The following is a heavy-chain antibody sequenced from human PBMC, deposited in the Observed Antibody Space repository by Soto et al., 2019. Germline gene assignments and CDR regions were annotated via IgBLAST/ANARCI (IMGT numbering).Heavy chain of an antibody. J-gene: IGHJ6*03. D-gene: IGHD1-26*01. CDR1: GGSITSGGSY. Sequence: QVQLRESGPGLVKPSETLSLTCAVSGGSITSGGSYWSWVRQHPGKGLEWIGHVYYSWSAYYNPSLKSRVAISVDTSKNHFSLRVNYVTAADTAVYYCAKSLPGGTIYYMDVWGEGTTITVSS. CDR2: VYYSWSA. V-gene: IGHV4-31*11. CDR3: AKSLPGGTIYYMDV.